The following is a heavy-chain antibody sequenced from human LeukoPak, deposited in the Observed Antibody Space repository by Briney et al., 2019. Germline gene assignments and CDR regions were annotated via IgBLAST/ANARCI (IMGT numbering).Heavy chain of an antibody. Sequence: ASVKVSCKASGYTFTSYGISWVRQAPGQGLEWMGWISAYNSNTNYAQKLQGRVTMTTDTSTSTAYMELRSLRSDDTAVYYCARDSSGYYYIYYYYYMDVWGKGTTVTVSS. CDR3: ARDSSGYYYIYYYYYMDV. CDR2: ISAYNSNT. J-gene: IGHJ6*03. CDR1: GYTFTSYG. V-gene: IGHV1-18*01. D-gene: IGHD3-22*01.